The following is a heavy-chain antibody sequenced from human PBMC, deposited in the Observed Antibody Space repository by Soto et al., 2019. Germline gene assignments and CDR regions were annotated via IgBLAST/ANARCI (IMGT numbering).Heavy chain of an antibody. Sequence: EVQLVESGGGLVKPGGSLRLSCAASGFTFTRYSMNWVRQAQGKGLEWVSSISSTTNYIYYGDSMKGRFTISRDNAKNSLYLEMTSLRAEDTAVYYYARESEDLTSNFDYWGQGTLVTVSS. CDR3: ARESEDLTSNFDY. CDR2: ISSTTNYI. J-gene: IGHJ4*02. V-gene: IGHV3-21*06. CDR1: GFTFTRYS.